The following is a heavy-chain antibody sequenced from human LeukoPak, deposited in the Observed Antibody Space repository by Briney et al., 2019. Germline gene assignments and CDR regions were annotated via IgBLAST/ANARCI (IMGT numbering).Heavy chain of an antibody. Sequence: ASVKVSCKASGYTFTGYYMHWVRQAPGQGLEWMGWINPNSGGTNYAQKFQGWVTMTRDTSISTAYMELSRLRSDDTAVYYCARDRYCSSTSCRSPYYGMDVWGQGTTVTVSS. CDR2: INPNSGGT. J-gene: IGHJ6*02. V-gene: IGHV1-2*04. CDR1: GYTFTGYY. CDR3: ARDRYCSSTSCRSPYYGMDV. D-gene: IGHD2-2*01.